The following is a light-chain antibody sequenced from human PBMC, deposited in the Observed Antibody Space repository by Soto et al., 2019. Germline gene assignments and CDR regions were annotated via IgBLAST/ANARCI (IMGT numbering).Light chain of an antibody. V-gene: IGKV3-11*01. J-gene: IGKJ5*01. Sequence: EIVLTQSPATLSLSPGERATLSCRASQSVSSYLAWYQQKPGQAPRLLIYDASNRATGIPARFSGSGPGTDFPLTISSLEPEDFAIYYCHQRSNWPITFGQGTRLDIK. CDR3: HQRSNWPIT. CDR2: DAS. CDR1: QSVSSY.